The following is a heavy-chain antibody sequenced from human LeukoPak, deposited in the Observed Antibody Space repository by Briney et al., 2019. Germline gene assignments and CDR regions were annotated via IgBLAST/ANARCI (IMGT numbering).Heavy chain of an antibody. CDR3: ARVRATGAFDY. CDR2: INHSGST. D-gene: IGHD5-12*01. J-gene: IGHJ4*02. V-gene: IGHV4-34*01. Sequence: SETLSLTCTVSGGSISGYYWSWIRQPPGKGLEWIGEINHSGSTNYNPSLKSRVTISVDTSKNHFSLKLSSVTAADTAVYYCARVRATGAFDYWGQGTLVTVSS. CDR1: GGSISGYY.